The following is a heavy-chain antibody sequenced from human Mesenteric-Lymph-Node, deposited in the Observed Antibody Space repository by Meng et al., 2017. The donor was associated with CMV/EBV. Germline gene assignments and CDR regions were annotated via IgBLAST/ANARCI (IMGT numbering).Heavy chain of an antibody. CDR2: ISYDEYNE. D-gene: IGHD6-19*01. Sequence: GESLKISCEASGFTLSNFAMHWVRQAPGKGLEWAAAISYDEYNEYYGGSVKGRFTISRANSENTLYLQMNSLRPEDTAVYYCARGGRFSSDGLDYWGQGILVTVSS. J-gene: IGHJ4*02. V-gene: IGHV3-30*03. CDR1: GFTLSNFA. CDR3: ARGGRFSSDGLDY.